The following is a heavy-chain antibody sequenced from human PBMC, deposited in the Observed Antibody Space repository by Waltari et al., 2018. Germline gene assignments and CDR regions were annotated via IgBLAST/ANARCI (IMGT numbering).Heavy chain of an antibody. V-gene: IGHV3-30*01. J-gene: IGHJ4*02. CDR2: ISLDGKKE. CDR1: GFIFSAYA. D-gene: IGHD3-10*01. Sequence: QVQLVESGGGVVQPGKSPRLSCAASGFIFSAYAMHWVRQAPGKGLEWVAVISLDGKKEYYADSVKGRFTISRDNSKSIVYLQMNGLRNEDTALFYCAKRGTYGPALDYWGQGTLVTVSS. CDR3: AKRGTYGPALDY.